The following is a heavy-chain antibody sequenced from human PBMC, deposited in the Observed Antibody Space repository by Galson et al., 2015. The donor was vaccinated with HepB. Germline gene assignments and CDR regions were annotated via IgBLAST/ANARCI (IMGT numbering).Heavy chain of an antibody. CDR2: ISSSSSYI. V-gene: IGHV3-21*01. CDR3: ASHQDIAAAGNTNWFDP. J-gene: IGHJ5*02. D-gene: IGHD6-13*01. Sequence: SLRLSCAASGFTFSSYSMNWVRQAPGKGLEWVSSISSSSSYIYYADSVKGRFTISRDNAKNSLYLQMNSLRAEDTAVYYCASHQDIAAAGNTNWFDPWGQGTLVTVSS. CDR1: GFTFSSYS.